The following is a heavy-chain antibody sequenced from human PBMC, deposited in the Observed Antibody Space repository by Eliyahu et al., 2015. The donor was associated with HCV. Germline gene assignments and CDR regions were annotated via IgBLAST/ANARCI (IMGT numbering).Heavy chain of an antibody. J-gene: IGHJ4*02. D-gene: IGHD6-19*01. CDR3: ARLDKKWLASY. CDR2: IYYSGST. CDR1: GGSISSSSYY. V-gene: IGHV4-39*01. Sequence: QLQLQESGPGLVKPSETLSLTCTVSGGSISSSSYYWGWIRQPPGKGLEWIGSIYYSGSTYYNPSLKSRVTISVDTSKNQFSLKLSSVTAADTAVYYCARLDKKWLASYWGQGTLVTVSS.